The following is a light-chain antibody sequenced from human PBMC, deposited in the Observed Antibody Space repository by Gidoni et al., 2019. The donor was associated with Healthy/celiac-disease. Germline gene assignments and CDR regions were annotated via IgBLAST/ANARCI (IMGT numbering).Light chain of an antibody. V-gene: IGKV1-5*01. CDR3: QHRDT. Sequence: DIQMTQSPSTLSASVGDRVTITCRASQSISSWLAWYQQKPGKAPKLLIYDASSLESGVPSRFSASGSGTEFTLTISSLQPDDFATYYCQHRDTFGQGTKLEIK. CDR2: DAS. J-gene: IGKJ2*01. CDR1: QSISSW.